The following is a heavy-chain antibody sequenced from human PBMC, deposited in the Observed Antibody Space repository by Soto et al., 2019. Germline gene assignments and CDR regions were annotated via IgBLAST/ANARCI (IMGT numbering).Heavy chain of an antibody. V-gene: IGHV4-34*01. J-gene: IGHJ5*02. CDR3: ARKGGYGSGSYPNWLDP. Sequence: QVQLQQWGAGLLKPSATLSLTCAVYGGSFSGYYWSWIRQPPGKGLEWIGEINHSGSNNYNPSHKSRVTISVDTSKNQCFLKLSSVTAADTAVYYCARKGGYGSGSYPNWLDPWGQGTLVTVTS. CDR1: GGSFSGYY. CDR2: INHSGSN. D-gene: IGHD3-10*01.